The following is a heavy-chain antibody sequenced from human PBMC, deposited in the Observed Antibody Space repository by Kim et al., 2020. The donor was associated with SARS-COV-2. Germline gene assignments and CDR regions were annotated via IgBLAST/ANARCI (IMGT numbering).Heavy chain of an antibody. CDR3: AKRRYSYGTSASHTFDI. V-gene: IGHV3-23*01. D-gene: IGHD3-22*01. CDR1: GFTFSRYG. J-gene: IGHJ3*02. Sequence: GGSLRLSCAASGFTFSRYGMSWVRQAPGKGLEWVSTIRSDNGNTYYADSVRGRFTISRDNSKNTLYLQMNSLRAEDTAIYYCAKRRYSYGTSASHTFDIWGQGTVVIVSS. CDR2: IRSDNGNT.